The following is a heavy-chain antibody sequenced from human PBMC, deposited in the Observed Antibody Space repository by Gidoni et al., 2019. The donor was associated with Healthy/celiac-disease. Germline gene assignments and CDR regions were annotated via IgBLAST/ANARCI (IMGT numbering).Heavy chain of an antibody. CDR2: INPNSGGT. J-gene: IGHJ6*02. CDR3: ARAKAPHYYYYYYGMDV. Sequence: VQRAQSGAEVTKPGTPVQVFCRPSGYTCTGYYMHWVRQAPGQGLEWMGWINPNSGGTNYAQKFQGRVTMTRDTSISTAYMELSRLRSDDTAVYYCARAKAPHYYYYYYGMDVWGQGTTVTVSS. V-gene: IGHV1-2*02. CDR1: GYTCTGYY. D-gene: IGHD1-26*01.